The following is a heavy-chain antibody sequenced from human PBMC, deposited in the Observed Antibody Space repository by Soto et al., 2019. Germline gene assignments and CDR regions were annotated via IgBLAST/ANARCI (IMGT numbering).Heavy chain of an antibody. D-gene: IGHD2-15*01. CDR3: ARSLSGPRGYCSGGSCYYDAFDI. CDR1: GGTFSSYT. V-gene: IGHV1-69*02. J-gene: IGHJ3*02. CDR2: IIPILGIA. Sequence: QVQLVQSGAEVKKPGSSVKVSCKASGGTFSSYTISLVRQAPVQGLEWMGRIIPILGIANYAQKFQGRVTINADKSTSTDYMELSSLRSEDTAVYYCARSLSGPRGYCSGGSCYYDAFDIWGQGTMVTVSS.